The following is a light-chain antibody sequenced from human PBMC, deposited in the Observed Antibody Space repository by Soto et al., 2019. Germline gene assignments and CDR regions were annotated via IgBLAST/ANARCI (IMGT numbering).Light chain of an antibody. V-gene: IGKV3-11*01. CDR1: QSVSSY. J-gene: IGKJ2*01. Sequence: EIVLTQSPATMSLSPGERATLSCRASQSVSSYLSCYQQQSCQAPRLLIYDASNTATGIPARFGGSGYGTDFPLTIRSREPEDFAVYYCQQRSNWPPAFGQGTKLQIK. CDR3: QQRSNWPPA. CDR2: DAS.